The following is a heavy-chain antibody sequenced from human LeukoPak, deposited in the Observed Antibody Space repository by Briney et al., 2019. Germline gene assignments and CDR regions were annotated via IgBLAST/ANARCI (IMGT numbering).Heavy chain of an antibody. CDR3: ARIYCGGDCRGYYYHYYMDV. CDR1: GGSISSGSYY. CDR2: IYTSGST. D-gene: IGHD2-21*02. J-gene: IGHJ6*03. Sequence: PSETLSLTCTVSGGSISSGSYYWSWIRQPAGKGLEWIGRIYTSGSTKYNLYLKSRVTISVDTSKNQFSLKLSSVTAADTAVYYCARIYCGGDCRGYYYHYYMDVWGKGTTVTISS. V-gene: IGHV4-61*02.